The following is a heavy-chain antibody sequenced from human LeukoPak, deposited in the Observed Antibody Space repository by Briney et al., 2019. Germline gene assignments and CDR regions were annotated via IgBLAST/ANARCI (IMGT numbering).Heavy chain of an antibody. CDR3: AREGRYCSGGSCYSDY. D-gene: IGHD2-15*01. CDR1: GGTFSSYA. CDR2: IIPIFGTA. V-gene: IGHV1-69*05. J-gene: IGHJ4*02. Sequence: SVKVSCKASGGTFSSYAISRVRQAPGQGLEWMGRIIPIFGTANYAQKFQGRVTITTDESTSTAYMELSSLRSEDTAVYYCAREGRYCSGGSCYSDYWGQGTLVTVSS.